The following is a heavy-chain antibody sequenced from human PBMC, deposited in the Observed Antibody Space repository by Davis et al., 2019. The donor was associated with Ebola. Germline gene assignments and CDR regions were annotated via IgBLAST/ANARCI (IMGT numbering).Heavy chain of an antibody. D-gene: IGHD7-27*01. J-gene: IGHJ6*02. CDR1: GFTFGDYA. V-gene: IGHV3-49*03. CDR3: TRDSILGTYYYYYGMDV. CDR2: IRSKAYGGTT. Sequence: PGGSLRLSCTASGFTFGDYAMSWFRQAPGKGLEWVGFIRSKAYGGTTEYAASVKGKFTISRDDSKSIAYLQMNSLKTEDTAVYYCTRDSILGTYYYYYGMDVWGQGTTVTVSS.